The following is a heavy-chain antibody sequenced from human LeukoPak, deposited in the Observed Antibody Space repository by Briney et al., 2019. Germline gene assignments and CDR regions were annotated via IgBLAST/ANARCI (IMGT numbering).Heavy chain of an antibody. CDR3: AKDLHSSASCY. Sequence: GGSLRLSCAASGFAFSSYAMSWVRQAPGKGLEWVSVISGSGGTTYYADSVKGRFTISRDNSKNTLYVQMNSLRAEDTALYYCAKDLHSSASCYWGQGALVTVSS. V-gene: IGHV3-23*01. J-gene: IGHJ4*02. D-gene: IGHD3-22*01. CDR1: GFAFSSYA. CDR2: ISGSGGTT.